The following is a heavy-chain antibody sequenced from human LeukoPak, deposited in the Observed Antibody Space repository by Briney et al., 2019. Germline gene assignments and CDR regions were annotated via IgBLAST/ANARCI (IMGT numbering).Heavy chain of an antibody. V-gene: IGHV4-59*01. D-gene: IGHD6-13*01. Sequence: SETLSLTCTVSGGSIRSYYWSWIRQPPGKGLEWIGYIYYSGSTNYNPSLKSRVTISVDTSKNQFSLKLSSVTAADTAVYYCARVPAAGTVFDYWGQGTLVTASS. CDR1: GGSIRSYY. CDR3: ARVPAAGTVFDY. CDR2: IYYSGST. J-gene: IGHJ4*02.